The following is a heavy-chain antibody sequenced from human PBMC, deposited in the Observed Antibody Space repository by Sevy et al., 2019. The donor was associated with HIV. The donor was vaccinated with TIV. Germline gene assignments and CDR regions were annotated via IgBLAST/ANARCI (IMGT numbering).Heavy chain of an antibody. Sequence: ASVKVSCKASGGTFSSYAISWVRQAPGQGLEWTGGIIPIFGTANYAQKFQGRVTITADKSTSTAYMELSSLRSEDTAVYYCAREVAGKTDYYYMDVWGKGTTVTVSS. V-gene: IGHV1-69*06. CDR3: AREVAGKTDYYYMDV. CDR1: GGTFSSYA. CDR2: IIPIFGTA. J-gene: IGHJ6*03. D-gene: IGHD1-1*01.